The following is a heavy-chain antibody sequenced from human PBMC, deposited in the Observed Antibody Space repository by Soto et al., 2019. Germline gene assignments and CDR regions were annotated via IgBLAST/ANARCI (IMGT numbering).Heavy chain of an antibody. J-gene: IGHJ4*02. V-gene: IGHV4-59*12. CDR3: ASDGGYDFDY. D-gene: IGHD5-12*01. CDR2: LSNSGST. CDR1: GGSISNKF. Sequence: PSETLSLTCTVSGGSISNKFWSWIRQSPGRGLEWIGYLSNSGSTNYNPALKSRVTISVDTSKNQFSLKLSSVTAADTAVYYCASDGGYDFDYWGQGTLVTVSS.